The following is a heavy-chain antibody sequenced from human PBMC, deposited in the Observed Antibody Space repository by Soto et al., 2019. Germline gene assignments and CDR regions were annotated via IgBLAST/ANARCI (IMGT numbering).Heavy chain of an antibody. Sequence: GGSLRRSCAASGFIFSGHYMSWVRQAPGKGLEWVSYISRSGTTIYYAASVKGRFTISRDNAKNSLYLQINSLRAEDTAVQYCARDYPRDGYYWFDSWGQGTLVTVSS. CDR3: ARDYPRDGYYWFDS. V-gene: IGHV3-11*01. D-gene: IGHD3-3*01. CDR2: ISRSGTTI. CDR1: GFIFSGHY. J-gene: IGHJ5*01.